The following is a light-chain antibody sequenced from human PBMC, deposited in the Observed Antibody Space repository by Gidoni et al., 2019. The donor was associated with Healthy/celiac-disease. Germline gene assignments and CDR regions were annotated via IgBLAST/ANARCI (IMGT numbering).Light chain of an antibody. CDR2: AAS. CDR1: QSISSY. Sequence: DIHITHSPSSLSASVGDRVTITCRASQSISSYLHWYQQKPGKAPKLLIYAASSLQSGVPSRFSGSGSGTDFTLTISSLQPEDFATYYCQQSYSTPRTFGQGTKVEIK. J-gene: IGKJ1*01. V-gene: IGKV1-39*01. CDR3: QQSYSTPRT.